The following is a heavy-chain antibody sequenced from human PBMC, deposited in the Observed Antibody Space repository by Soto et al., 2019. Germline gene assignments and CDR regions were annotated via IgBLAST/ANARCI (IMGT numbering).Heavy chain of an antibody. J-gene: IGHJ3*02. CDR2: FGTSRKYI. V-gene: IGHV3-48*02. D-gene: IGHD3-9*01. CDR3: VRDRDWAFDI. CDR1: GYTLSDYS. Sequence: LRLSCVASGYTLSDYSMNWVRQAPGKGLEWVSYFGTSRKYIYYADSVRGRFTISRDDAKNSLYLQLNSLRDEDTALYYCVRDRDWAFDIWGQGTRVTVSS.